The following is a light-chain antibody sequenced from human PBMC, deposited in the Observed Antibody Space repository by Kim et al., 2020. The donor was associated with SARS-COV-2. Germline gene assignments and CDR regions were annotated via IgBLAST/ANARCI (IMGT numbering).Light chain of an antibody. Sequence: LPASVSGSPGQSITISCTGTSSDVGGYNYVSWYQQHPGKAPKLMIYDVSNRPSGVSNRFSGSKSGNTASLTISGLQAEDEADYYCSSYTSSSTYV. CDR1: SSDVGGYNY. CDR2: DVS. CDR3: SSYTSSSTYV. V-gene: IGLV2-14*03. J-gene: IGLJ1*01.